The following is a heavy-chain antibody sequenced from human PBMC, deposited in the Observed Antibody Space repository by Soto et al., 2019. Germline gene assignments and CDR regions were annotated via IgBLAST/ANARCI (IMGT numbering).Heavy chain of an antibody. CDR1: GGTFSSYA. CDR2: IIPIFGTP. CDR3: ARADGYNYWPAWH. V-gene: IGHV1-69*06. Sequence: QVQLVQSGAEVKKPGSSVKVSCKASGGTFSSYAISWVRQAPGQGLEWMGGIIPIFGTPTYAQKFQGRVTITADKSTSTAYMELSSLTSEDTSLFYCARADGYNYWPAWHWGQGTLVTVSS. D-gene: IGHD5-12*01. J-gene: IGHJ4*02.